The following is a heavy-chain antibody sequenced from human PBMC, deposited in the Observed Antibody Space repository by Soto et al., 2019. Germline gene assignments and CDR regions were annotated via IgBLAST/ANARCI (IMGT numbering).Heavy chain of an antibody. CDR1: GYTFTTYT. CDR3: ARGIATGQLDP. CDR2: INPVNGNT. Sequence: ASVKVSCKASGYTFTTYTMNWVRQAPGQRLECMGWINPVNGNTKSSQKFQDRVIITRXTXXSXXXMXLXXLRXEDTAVYYCARGIATGQLDPWGQGTLVTVSS. D-gene: IGHD6-13*01. V-gene: IGHV1-3*01. J-gene: IGHJ5*02.